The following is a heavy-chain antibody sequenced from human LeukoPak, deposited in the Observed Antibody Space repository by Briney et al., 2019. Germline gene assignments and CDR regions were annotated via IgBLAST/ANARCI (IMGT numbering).Heavy chain of an antibody. Sequence: ASVKVSCKASGYSFTGYYMHWVRQAPGQGLEWMAWINPNSGGTNFAQKFQGRVTMTRDTSISTVYMELSRLRSDDTAVFFCARGYYDSSDFEYFQHWGQGTLVTVSS. V-gene: IGHV1-2*02. D-gene: IGHD3-22*01. J-gene: IGHJ1*01. CDR3: ARGYYDSSDFEYFQH. CDR1: GYSFTGYY. CDR2: INPNSGGT.